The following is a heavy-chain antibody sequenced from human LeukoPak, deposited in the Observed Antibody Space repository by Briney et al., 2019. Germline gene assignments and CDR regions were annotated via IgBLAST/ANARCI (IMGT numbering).Heavy chain of an antibody. Sequence: ASVKVSCKASGYTFTSYGISWVRQAPGQGLEWMGWISAYNGDTNYAQKLQGRVTMTTDTSASTAYMELRSLRSDDTAVYYCARGGPAPHRITLIVVASSTDAFDIWGQGTMVTVSS. D-gene: IGHD3-22*01. CDR3: ARGGPAPHRITLIVVASSTDAFDI. J-gene: IGHJ3*02. V-gene: IGHV1-18*01. CDR1: GYTFTSYG. CDR2: ISAYNGDT.